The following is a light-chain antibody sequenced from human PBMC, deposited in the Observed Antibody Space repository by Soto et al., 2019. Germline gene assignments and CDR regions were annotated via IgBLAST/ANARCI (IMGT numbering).Light chain of an antibody. CDR1: SSDVGSYEF. CDR3: CSYAGGSNV. J-gene: IGLJ1*01. V-gene: IGLV2-23*03. Sequence: QSVLTQPASVSESPGQSITISCTGTSSDVGSYEFVSWYQQYPGKAPKLMIYEGSKRPSGVSDRFSGSKSGNTASLTISGLQAEDEADYFCCSYAGGSNVFGAGTKATVL. CDR2: EGS.